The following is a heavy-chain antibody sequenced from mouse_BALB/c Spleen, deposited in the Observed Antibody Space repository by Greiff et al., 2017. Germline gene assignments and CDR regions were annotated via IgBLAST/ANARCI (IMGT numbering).Heavy chain of an antibody. CDR2: ISSGGSYT. CDR3: ARDYERGFAY. Sequence: DVKLVESGGGLVKPGGSLKLSCAASGFTFSSYAMSWVRQSPEKRLEWVAEISSGGSYTYYPDTVTGRFTISRDNAKNTLYLEMSSLRSEDTAMYYCARDYERGFAYWGQGTLVTVSA. D-gene: IGHD2-12*01. V-gene: IGHV5-9-4*01. J-gene: IGHJ3*01. CDR1: GFTFSSYA.